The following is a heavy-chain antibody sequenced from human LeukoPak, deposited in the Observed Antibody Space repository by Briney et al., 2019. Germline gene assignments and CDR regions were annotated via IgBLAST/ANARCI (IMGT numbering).Heavy chain of an antibody. CDR1: GITLSNYG. J-gene: IGHJ4*02. D-gene: IGHD3-22*01. V-gene: IGHV3-23*01. CDR2: ISGSGGGT. Sequence: GGPLRLSCAVSGITLSNYGMSWVRQAPGKGLEWVAGISGSGGGTNYADSVKGRFTISRDNPKNTLFLQMNSLRAEDTAVYFCAKRGVVIRVILVGFHKEAYYFDSWGQGALVTVSS. CDR3: AKRGVVIRVILVGFHKEAYYFDS.